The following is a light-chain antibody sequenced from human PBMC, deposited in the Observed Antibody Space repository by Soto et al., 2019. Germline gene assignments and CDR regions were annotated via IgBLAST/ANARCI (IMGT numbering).Light chain of an antibody. CDR1: SSNIGAGYD. V-gene: IGLV1-40*01. Sequence: QSALTQPPSVSEAPGQRVTISCTGSSSNIGAGYDVHWYQQLPGTAPKLLIYGNSNRPSGVPDRFSGSKSGTSASLAITGLQADDEADYSCLSYDSRLRGVLFGLGTKLTVL. J-gene: IGLJ2*01. CDR3: LSYDSRLRGVL. CDR2: GNS.